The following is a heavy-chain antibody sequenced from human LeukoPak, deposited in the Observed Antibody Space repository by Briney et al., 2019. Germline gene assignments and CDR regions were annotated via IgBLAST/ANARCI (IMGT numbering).Heavy chain of an antibody. CDR1: GSIFITYG. CDR3: ANPPMAHFGT. Sequence: ASVKVSCKASGSIFITYGIIWVRQAPGQGLEWMGWVSSYNGDTKYAQKFQDRVTMTRDLSTGTAYVELKDLTSDDTAVYFCANPPMAHFGTWGQGTLVTVSS. J-gene: IGHJ5*02. D-gene: IGHD5-24*01. V-gene: IGHV1-18*01. CDR2: VSSYNGDT.